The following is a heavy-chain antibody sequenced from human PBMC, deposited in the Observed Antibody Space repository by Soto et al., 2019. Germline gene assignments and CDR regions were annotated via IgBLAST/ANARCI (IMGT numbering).Heavy chain of an antibody. D-gene: IGHD3-10*01. CDR3: AKDSMIRGVNGMDV. CDR2: IGGSVGST. CDR1: GFTFSSYA. J-gene: IGHJ6*02. V-gene: IGHV3-23*01. Sequence: VQLLESGGGLVQPGGSLRLSCAASGFTFSSYAMTWVRQAPGKGLEWVSSIGGSVGSTFYADSVKGRFTISRDNSKSTLYLQVNRLRVDDTAVYYCAKDSMIRGVNGMDVWGQGTTVTVSS.